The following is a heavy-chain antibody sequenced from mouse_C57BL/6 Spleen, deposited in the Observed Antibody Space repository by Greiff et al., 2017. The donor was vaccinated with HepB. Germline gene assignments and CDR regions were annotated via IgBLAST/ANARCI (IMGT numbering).Heavy chain of an antibody. CDR2: IHPNSGSS. J-gene: IGHJ2*01. V-gene: IGHV1-64*01. Sequence: VQLQQSGAELVKPGASVKLSCKASGYTFTSYWMHWVKQRPGQGLEWIGMIHPNSGSSNYNEKFKSKATLTVDKSSSTAYMQLSSLTSEDSAVYYCARSGGRSFPWFDYWGQGTTLTVSS. CDR1: GYTFTSYW. CDR3: ARSGGRSFPWFDY. D-gene: IGHD1-1*01.